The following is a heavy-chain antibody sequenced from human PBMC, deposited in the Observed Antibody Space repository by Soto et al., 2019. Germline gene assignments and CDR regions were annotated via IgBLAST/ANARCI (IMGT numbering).Heavy chain of an antibody. Sequence: GGSLRLSCAASGFTFSDYYMSWIRQAPGKGLEWVSYISSSSSYTNYADSVKGRFTISRDNAKNSLYLQMNSLRAEDTAVYYCARDWYGSSCYYYYGMDVWGQGTTVTVSS. CDR3: ARDWYGSSCYYYYGMDV. CDR2: ISSSSSYT. D-gene: IGHD6-13*01. V-gene: IGHV3-11*06. J-gene: IGHJ6*02. CDR1: GFTFSDYY.